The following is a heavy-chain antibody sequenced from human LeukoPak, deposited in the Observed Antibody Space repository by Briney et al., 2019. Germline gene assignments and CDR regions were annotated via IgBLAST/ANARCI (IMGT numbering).Heavy chain of an antibody. Sequence: GGSLRLSCAASGFTFDDYAMHWVRQAPGKGLEWVSGISWNSGSIGYADSVKGRFTISRDNAKNSLYLQMNSLRAEDTAVYYCARGISGYDYRFDFWGQGTLVTVSS. CDR3: ARGISGYDYRFDF. V-gene: IGHV3-9*01. D-gene: IGHD5-12*01. J-gene: IGHJ4*02. CDR2: ISWNSGSI. CDR1: GFTFDDYA.